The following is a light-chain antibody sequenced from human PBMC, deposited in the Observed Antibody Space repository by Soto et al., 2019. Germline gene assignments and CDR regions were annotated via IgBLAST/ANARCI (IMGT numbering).Light chain of an antibody. CDR2: GAS. CDR1: LSVSSY. V-gene: IGKV3-20*01. CDR3: QQYHNWVT. J-gene: IGKJ4*01. Sequence: DIVLTQSPGTLSLSPGARAPLSCRTSLSVSSYLAWYQQKPGQAPRLLIYGASSRATGIPDRFSGSGSGTDFTLTISRLEPEDFAVYYCQQYHNWVTFGGGTKVDIK.